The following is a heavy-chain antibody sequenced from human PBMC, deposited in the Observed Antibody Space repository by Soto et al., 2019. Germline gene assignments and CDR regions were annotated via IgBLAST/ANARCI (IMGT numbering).Heavy chain of an antibody. CDR2: ISGSGGST. Sequence: VGSLRLSCAASGFTFSSYAMSWVRQAPGKGLEWVSAISGSGGSTYYADSVKGRFTISRDNSKNTLYLQMNSLRAEDTAVYYCAKALGDFWSGYYPPYYYYGMDVWGQGTTVTVSS. V-gene: IGHV3-23*01. D-gene: IGHD3-3*01. CDR1: GFTFSSYA. J-gene: IGHJ6*02. CDR3: AKALGDFWSGYYPPYYYYGMDV.